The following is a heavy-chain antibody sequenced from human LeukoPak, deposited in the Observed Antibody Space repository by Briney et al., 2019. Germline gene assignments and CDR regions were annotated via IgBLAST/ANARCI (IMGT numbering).Heavy chain of an antibody. CDR3: ARLREYYYDSSGYVKYFDY. CDR1: GGSISSGGYY. Sequence: SETLSLTCTVSGGSISSGGYYWSWLRQHPGKGLEWIGYIYYSGSTNYNPSLKSRVTISVDTSKNQFSLKLSSVTAADTAVYYCARLREYYYDSSGYVKYFDYWGQGTLVTVSS. V-gene: IGHV4-61*08. J-gene: IGHJ4*02. CDR2: IYYSGST. D-gene: IGHD3-22*01.